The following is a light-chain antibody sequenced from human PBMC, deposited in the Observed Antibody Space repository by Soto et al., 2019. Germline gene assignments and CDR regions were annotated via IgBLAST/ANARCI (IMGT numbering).Light chain of an antibody. CDR2: EVT. CDR3: SSHTSGDTRV. CDR1: SSDVGGYDY. Sequence: QSVLTQPASVSGSPGQSIPISCTGTSSDVGGYDYVSWYQQHPDKAPKLIIYEVTKRPSGVSNRFSGSKSGNTASLTISGLQPGDEADYYCSSHTSGDTRVFGSGTKVTVL. V-gene: IGLV2-14*01. J-gene: IGLJ1*01.